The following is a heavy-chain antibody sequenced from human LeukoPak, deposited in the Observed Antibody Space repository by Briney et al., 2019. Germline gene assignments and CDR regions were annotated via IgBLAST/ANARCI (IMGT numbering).Heavy chain of an antibody. CDR1: GFTFSSYT. J-gene: IGHJ6*03. CDR2: IYSGGST. Sequence: PGGSLRLSCAASGFTFSSYTMNWVRQAPGKGLEWVSVIYSGGSTYYADSVKGLFTISRDNSKNTLYLQMNSLRAEDTAVYYCARVLYPPDYYGSGSYFSYYMDVWGKGTTVTVSS. CDR3: ARVLYPPDYYGSGSYFSYYMDV. V-gene: IGHV3-66*02. D-gene: IGHD3-10*01.